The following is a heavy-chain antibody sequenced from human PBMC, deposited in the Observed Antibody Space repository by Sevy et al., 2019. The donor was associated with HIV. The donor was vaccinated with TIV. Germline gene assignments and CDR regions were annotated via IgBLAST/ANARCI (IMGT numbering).Heavy chain of an antibody. J-gene: IGHJ4*02. Sequence: GGSLRLSCAASGFTFSIYVMNWVRQPPGKGLEWVAASSGRGDSTYYADSVKGRFTISRDNSKNTVFLEMNRLRPEDTAIYYCAKDSGGRYPWYFDYWGQGTLVTVSS. V-gene: IGHV3-23*01. CDR2: SSGRGDST. CDR1: GFTFSIYV. CDR3: AKDSGGRYPWYFDY. D-gene: IGHD1-26*01.